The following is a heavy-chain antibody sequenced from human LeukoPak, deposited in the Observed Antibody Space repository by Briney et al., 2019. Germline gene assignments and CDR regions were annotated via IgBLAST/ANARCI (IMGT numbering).Heavy chain of an antibody. CDR1: GYTFTGYY. Sequence: ASVKVSCKASGYTFTGYYMHWVRQAPGQGEEWMGWINPNSGGKKYEQKFQGRGTINRDTDISTAYMELSRLRSDDTAVYYCARNLGSGRITMIVFDYWGQGTLVTVSS. V-gene: IGHV1-2*02. CDR2: INPNSGGK. D-gene: IGHD3-22*01. J-gene: IGHJ4*02. CDR3: ARNLGSGRITMIVFDY.